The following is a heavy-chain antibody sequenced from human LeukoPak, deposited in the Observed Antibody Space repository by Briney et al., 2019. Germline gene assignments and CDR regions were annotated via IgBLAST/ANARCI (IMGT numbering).Heavy chain of an antibody. CDR2: IRGDGYEK. CDR1: GFTFSSYA. V-gene: IGHV3-7*01. D-gene: IGHD2-21*02. Sequence: PGGSLRLSCAASGFTFSSYAMSWVRQAPGKGLGWVANIRGDGYEKHFADSVKGRFTISRDNAKNSVDLQMNNLRAEDTAVFYCVRNGDYYRLDYWGQGTLVTVSS. J-gene: IGHJ4*02. CDR3: VRNGDYYRLDY.